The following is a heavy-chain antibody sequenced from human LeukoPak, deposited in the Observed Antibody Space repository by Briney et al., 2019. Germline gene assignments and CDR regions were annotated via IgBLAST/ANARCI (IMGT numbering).Heavy chain of an antibody. Sequence: GGSLRLSCAASGFTFSSYSMNWVRQAPGKGLEWVSSISSSSSYIYYADSVKGRFTISRDNAKNSLYLQMNSLRAEDTAVYYCAGGDSSGPMGYYYYYMDVWGKGTTVTVSS. CDR2: ISSSSSYI. V-gene: IGHV3-21*01. CDR3: AGGDSSGPMGYYYYYMDV. J-gene: IGHJ6*03. CDR1: GFTFSSYS. D-gene: IGHD6-19*01.